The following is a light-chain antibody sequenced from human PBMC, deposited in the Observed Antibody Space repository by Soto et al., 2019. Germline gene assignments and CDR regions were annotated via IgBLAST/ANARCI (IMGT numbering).Light chain of an antibody. CDR2: DVS. Sequence: QSALTQPASVSGSPGQSITISCTGTTSDVGGYNYVSWYQQHPGKAPKLMIYDVSNWPSGIPSRFSGSKSGNTASLTISGLQAEDEADYYCSSYSGSSFVLFGGGTKVTVL. CDR1: TSDVGGYNY. J-gene: IGLJ2*01. V-gene: IGLV2-14*01. CDR3: SSYSGSSFVL.